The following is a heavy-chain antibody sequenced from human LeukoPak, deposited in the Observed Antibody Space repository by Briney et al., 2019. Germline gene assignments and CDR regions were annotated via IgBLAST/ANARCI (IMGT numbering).Heavy chain of an antibody. J-gene: IGHJ5*02. Sequence: SVKVSCKASGGTFSSYAISWVRQAPGQGLEWMGGIIPIFGTANYAQKFQGRVTITTDESTSTAYMELSSLRSEDTAVYYCAWGPHWHNWFDPWGQGTLVTVSS. V-gene: IGHV1-69*05. CDR1: GGTFSSYA. CDR2: IIPIFGTA. CDR3: AWGPHWHNWFDP. D-gene: IGHD3-16*01.